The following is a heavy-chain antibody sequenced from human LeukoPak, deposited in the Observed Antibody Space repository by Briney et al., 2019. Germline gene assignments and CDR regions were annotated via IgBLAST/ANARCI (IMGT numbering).Heavy chain of an antibody. V-gene: IGHV3-23*01. CDR3: AKDRDFWSGHLSPFDY. D-gene: IGHD3-3*01. J-gene: IGHJ4*02. CDR1: GFTFSSYA. Sequence: PGGSLRLSCAASGFTFSSYAMSWVRQAPGKGLEWVSAISRSGGSTYYADSVKGRFTISRDNSKTTLYLQMNSLRAEDTAVYYCAKDRDFWSGHLSPFDYWGQGTLVTVSS. CDR2: ISRSGGST.